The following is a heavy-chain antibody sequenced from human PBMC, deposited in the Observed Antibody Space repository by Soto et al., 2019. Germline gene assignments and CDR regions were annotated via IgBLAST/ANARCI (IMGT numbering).Heavy chain of an antibody. D-gene: IGHD6-6*01. J-gene: IGHJ4*02. CDR1: GGSINDFY. Sequence: PSETLSLTCTVSGGSINDFYWSWIRQPPGKGLEWIGYMYYSGSTDHNPSLRSRVTISVDPSKTQFSLNLRSVSTADTAVYYCARLGGVAARTFDYWGQGTLVTVSS. CDR2: MYYSGST. V-gene: IGHV4-59*01. CDR3: ARLGGVAARTFDY.